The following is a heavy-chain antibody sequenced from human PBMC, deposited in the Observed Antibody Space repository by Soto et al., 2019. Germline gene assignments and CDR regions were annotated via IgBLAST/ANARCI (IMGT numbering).Heavy chain of an antibody. D-gene: IGHD3-3*01. CDR2: ISAYNGNT. CDR1: GYTFTSYG. Sequence: QVQRVQSGAEVKKPGASVKVSCKASGYTFTSYGISWVRQAPGQGLEWMGWISAYNGNTNYAQKLQGRVTMTTDTSTSTAYMELRSLRSDDTAVYYRARDPTIFGAEGGFDPWGQGTLVTVSS. J-gene: IGHJ5*02. V-gene: IGHV1-18*04. CDR3: ARDPTIFGAEGGFDP.